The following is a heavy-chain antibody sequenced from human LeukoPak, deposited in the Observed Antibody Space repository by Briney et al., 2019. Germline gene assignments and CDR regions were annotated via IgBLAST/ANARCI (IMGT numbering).Heavy chain of an antibody. V-gene: IGHV1-69*13. D-gene: IGHD4-17*01. CDR3: ARADYGDYGLDY. CDR2: IIPTFGTA. Sequence: SVKVSCKASGGTFSSYAISWVRQAPGQGLEWMGGIIPTFGTANYAQKFQGRVTITADESTSTAYMELSSLRSEDTAVYYCARADYGDYGLDYWGQGTLVTVSS. J-gene: IGHJ4*02. CDR1: GGTFSSYA.